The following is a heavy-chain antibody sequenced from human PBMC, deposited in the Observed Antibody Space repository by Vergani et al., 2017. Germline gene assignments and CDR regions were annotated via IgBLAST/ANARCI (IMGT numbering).Heavy chain of an antibody. Sequence: QVQLVESGGGLVKPGGSLRLSCAASGFTFSDHYMSWVRQAPGKGLEWIPYMSSGDSIYYADSVKGRFTVSRDNTKNTMFLQMNNLRAEDTAVYYCAKDNVPGYYDSSGYCDYWGQGTLVTVSS. CDR2: MSSGDSI. CDR3: AKDNVPGYYDSSGYCDY. J-gene: IGHJ4*02. CDR1: GFTFSDHY. V-gene: IGHV3-11*01. D-gene: IGHD3-22*01.